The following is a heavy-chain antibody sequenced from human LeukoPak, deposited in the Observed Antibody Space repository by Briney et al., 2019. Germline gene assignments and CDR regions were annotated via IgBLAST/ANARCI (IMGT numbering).Heavy chain of an antibody. D-gene: IGHD3-3*01. CDR1: GGTFSSYT. CDR3: ARGVLVLRFLEWADYYMDV. V-gene: IGHV1-69*05. CDR2: IIPIFGTA. Sequence: SVKVSCKASGGTFSSYTISWVRQAPGQGLEWMGRIIPIFGTANYAQKFQGRVTITTDESTSTAYMELSSLRSEDTAVYYCARGVLVLRFLEWADYYMDVWGKGTTVTVSS. J-gene: IGHJ6*03.